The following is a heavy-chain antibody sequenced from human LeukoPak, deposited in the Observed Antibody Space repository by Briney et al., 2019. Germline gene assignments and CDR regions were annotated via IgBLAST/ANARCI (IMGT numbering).Heavy chain of an antibody. CDR2: IYYSGST. V-gene: IGHV4-59*08. CDR3: ARLSGGYYGDYEGDY. CDR1: GGSISSYY. J-gene: IGHJ4*02. Sequence: SETLSLTCTVSGGSISSYYWSWIRQPPGKGLEWVGYIYYSGSTNYNPSLKSRVTISVDTSKNQFSLKLSSVTAADTAVYYCARLSGGYYGDYEGDYWGQGTLVTVSS. D-gene: IGHD4-17*01.